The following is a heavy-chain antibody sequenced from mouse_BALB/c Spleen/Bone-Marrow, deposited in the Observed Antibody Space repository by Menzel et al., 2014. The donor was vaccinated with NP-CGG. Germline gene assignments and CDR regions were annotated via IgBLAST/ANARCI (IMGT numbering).Heavy chain of an antibody. J-gene: IGHJ3*01. V-gene: IGHV14-3*02. CDR1: GFNIKDTY. D-gene: IGHD2-14*01. Sequence: VQLQQSGAELVKPGASVKLSCTASGFNIKDTYMHWVKQRPEQGLEWIVGIDPANGNTKYDPKLQGKATITADTSSNTAYLQLSSLTSEDTAVYYCAYYRYDEGGFAFWCQGTLVTVSA. CDR3: AYYRYDEGGFAF. CDR2: IDPANGNT.